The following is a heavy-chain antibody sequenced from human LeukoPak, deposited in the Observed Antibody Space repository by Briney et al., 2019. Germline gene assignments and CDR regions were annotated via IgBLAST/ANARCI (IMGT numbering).Heavy chain of an antibody. CDR2: ISSSSSYI. Sequence: KTGGSLRLSCAASGFTFSSYSMNWVRQAPGKGLEWVSSISSSSSYIYYADSVKGRFTISRDNAKNSLYLQMNSQRAEGTAVYYCARDSEGSSWAYYFDYWGQGTLVTVSS. J-gene: IGHJ4*02. CDR3: ARDSEGSSWAYYFDY. D-gene: IGHD6-13*01. CDR1: GFTFSSYS. V-gene: IGHV3-21*01.